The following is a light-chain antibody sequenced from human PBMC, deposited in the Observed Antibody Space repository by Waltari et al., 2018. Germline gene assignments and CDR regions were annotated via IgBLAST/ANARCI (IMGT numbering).Light chain of an antibody. CDR3: SSFTSTNTWV. J-gene: IGLJ3*02. CDR2: GVS. V-gene: IGLV2-14*03. CDR1: GSDIGGYNY. Sequence: QSALPQPASVAGSPGQAITISCTGPGSDIGGYNYVSWYQQHPGKAPKLLIYGVSSRSSGVSNRFSGSKSGYAASLTISGLQAEDEAHYYCSSFTSTNTWVFGGGTKLTVL.